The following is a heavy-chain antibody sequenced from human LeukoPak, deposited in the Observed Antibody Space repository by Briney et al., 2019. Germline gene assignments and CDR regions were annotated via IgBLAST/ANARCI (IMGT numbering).Heavy chain of an antibody. V-gene: IGHV3-30*02. CDR2: IRYDGSNK. CDR1: GFTFSSYE. J-gene: IGHJ4*02. CDR3: AKLFRNSTVYDV. Sequence: GGSLRLPCAASGFTFSSYEMNWVRQAPGKGLEWVAFIRYDGSNKYYADSVKGRFTISRDNSKNTLYLQMNSLRAEDPAVYYCAKLFRNSTVYDVWGQGALVTVSS. D-gene: IGHD4-11*01.